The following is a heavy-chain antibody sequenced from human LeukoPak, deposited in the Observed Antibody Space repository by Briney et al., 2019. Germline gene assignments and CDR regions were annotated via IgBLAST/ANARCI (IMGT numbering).Heavy chain of an antibody. CDR1: GFTFSSYS. D-gene: IGHD2-15*01. Sequence: GGSLRLSCAASGFTFSSYSMNWVRQAPGKGLEWVSSISSSSSYIYYADSVKGRFTISRDNAKNSLYLQMNSLRGEDTAVYYCARVGGVVVAATDYYYMDVWGKGTTVTISS. CDR3: ARVGGVVVAATDYYYMDV. CDR2: ISSSSSYI. J-gene: IGHJ6*03. V-gene: IGHV3-21*01.